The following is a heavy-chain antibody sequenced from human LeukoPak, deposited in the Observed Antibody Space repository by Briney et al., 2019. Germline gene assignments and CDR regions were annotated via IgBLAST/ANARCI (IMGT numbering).Heavy chain of an antibody. CDR1: GFTFSSYS. CDR3: ARDLYYYYDSSAYSNWFDP. Sequence: HPGGSLRLSCAASGFTFSSYSMNWVRQAPGKGLEWVSYISSSSSTIYYADSVKGRFALSRDNAKNSLYLQMNSLRAEDTAVYFCARDLYYYYDSSAYSNWFDPWGQGTLVTVSS. D-gene: IGHD3-22*01. CDR2: ISSSSSTI. V-gene: IGHV3-48*01. J-gene: IGHJ5*02.